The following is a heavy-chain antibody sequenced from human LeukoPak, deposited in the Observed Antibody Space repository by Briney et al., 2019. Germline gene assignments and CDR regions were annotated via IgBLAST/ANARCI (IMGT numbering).Heavy chain of an antibody. CDR2: IYYSGST. Sequence: SETLSLTCTVSGGSISSSSYYWGWIRQPPGKGLVWIGSIYYSGSTYYNPSLKSRVTISVDTSKNQFSLKLSSVTAADTAVYYCARDLEMGYWGQGTLVTVSS. D-gene: IGHD3-3*01. CDR3: ARDLEMGY. V-gene: IGHV4-39*02. CDR1: GGSISSSSYY. J-gene: IGHJ4*02.